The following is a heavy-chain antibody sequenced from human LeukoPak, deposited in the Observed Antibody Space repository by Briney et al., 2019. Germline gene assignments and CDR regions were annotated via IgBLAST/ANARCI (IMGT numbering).Heavy chain of an antibody. CDR3: ASVSWNYSSWDY. J-gene: IGHJ4*02. Sequence: PETLSLTCTVSGGSISSYYWSWIRQPPGKGLEWIGYIYYSGSTNYNPSLKSRVTISVDTSKYQFSLKLSSVTAADTAVYYCASVSWNYSSWDYWGQGTLVTVSS. CDR1: GGSISSYY. CDR2: IYYSGST. D-gene: IGHD1-7*01. V-gene: IGHV4-59*01.